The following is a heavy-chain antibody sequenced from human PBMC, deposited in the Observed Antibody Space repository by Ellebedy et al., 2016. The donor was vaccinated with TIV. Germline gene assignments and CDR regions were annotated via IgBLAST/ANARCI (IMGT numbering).Heavy chain of an antibody. D-gene: IGHD1-14*01. Sequence: GESLKISXAASGFTFSSYAMSWVRQAPGKGLEWVSAISGSGGSTYYADSVKGRFTIPRDNSKNTLYLQMNSLRAEDTAVYYCAKDHRRYPQGWFDPWGQGTLVTVSS. V-gene: IGHV3-23*01. CDR3: AKDHRRYPQGWFDP. CDR1: GFTFSSYA. J-gene: IGHJ5*02. CDR2: ISGSGGST.